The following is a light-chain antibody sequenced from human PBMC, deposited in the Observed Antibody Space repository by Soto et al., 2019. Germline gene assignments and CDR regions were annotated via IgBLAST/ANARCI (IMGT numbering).Light chain of an antibody. J-gene: IGKJ5*01. Sequence: DIQMTQSPSSVSASVGDTVTITCRASQGISSWLAWFQQKPGKAPKFLISAASHLQSGVPSRFSGSGSGTDFTLTISSLQPEDFATFYCQQSYNIPITFGQGTRLENK. CDR2: AAS. V-gene: IGKV1D-12*01. CDR1: QGISSW. CDR3: QQSYNIPIT.